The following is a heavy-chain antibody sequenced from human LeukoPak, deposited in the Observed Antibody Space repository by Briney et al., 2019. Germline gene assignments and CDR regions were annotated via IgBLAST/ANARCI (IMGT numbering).Heavy chain of an antibody. D-gene: IGHD1-26*01. V-gene: IGHV3-48*02. CDR2: ISSSSTI. Sequence: GGSLRLSCAASGFSFSSYSMNWVRQAPGKGLEWVSYISSSSTIYYADSVKGRFTISRDNAKNSLYLQMNSLRDEDTAVYYCAREYSGSYPPDYWGQGTLVTVSS. J-gene: IGHJ4*02. CDR1: GFSFSSYS. CDR3: AREYSGSYPPDY.